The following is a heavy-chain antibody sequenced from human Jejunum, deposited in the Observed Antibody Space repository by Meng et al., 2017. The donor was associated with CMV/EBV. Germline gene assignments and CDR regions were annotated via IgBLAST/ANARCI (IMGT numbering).Heavy chain of an antibody. CDR1: GFTFSDYY. D-gene: IGHD1-1*01. CDR3: VRGGGNDLSFDH. J-gene: IGHJ4*02. Sequence: QVQLVESGGGLVKPGGSLRLSCEASGFTFSDYYMSWIRQIPGKGLEWLSYISSYGDYTDYADSARGRFIMSRDNPKNSLYLQMNSLGVEDTAVYFCVRGGGNDLSFDHWGQGLRVTVAS. CDR2: ISSYGDYT. V-gene: IGHV3-11*05.